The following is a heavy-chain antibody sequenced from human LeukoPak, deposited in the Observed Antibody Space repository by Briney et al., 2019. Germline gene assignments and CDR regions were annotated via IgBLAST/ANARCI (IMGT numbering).Heavy chain of an antibody. Sequence: SETLSLTCTVSGGSFSSTNYFWGWIRQPPGKGLEWIGTIYFGGSGGTYYNPSLKSRVTISVDTSKNQFSLKLSSVTAADTAVYYCARGSGTGGAAFDIWGQGAMVTVSS. V-gene: IGHV4-39*07. CDR2: IYFGGSGGT. CDR3: ARGSGTGGAAFDI. J-gene: IGHJ3*02. CDR1: GGSFSSTNYF. D-gene: IGHD3-10*01.